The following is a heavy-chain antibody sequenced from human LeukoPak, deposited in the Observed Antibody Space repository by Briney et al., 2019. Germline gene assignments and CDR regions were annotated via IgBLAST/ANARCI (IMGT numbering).Heavy chain of an antibody. CDR2: ISSSSSYI. J-gene: IGHJ4*02. V-gene: IGHV3-21*01. CDR1: GFTFSSYS. CDR3: AKSYYYDSSGQYYFDH. D-gene: IGHD3-22*01. Sequence: GGSLRLSCAASGFTFSSYSMNWVRQAPGKGLEWVSSISSSSSYIYYADSVKGRFTISRDNAKNSLYLQMNSLRAEDTAVYYCAKSYYYDSSGQYYFDHWGQGTLVAVSS.